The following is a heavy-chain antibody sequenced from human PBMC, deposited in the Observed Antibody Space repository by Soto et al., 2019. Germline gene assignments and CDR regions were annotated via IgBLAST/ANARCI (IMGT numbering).Heavy chain of an antibody. CDR3: ARESSGSDKNWFDP. CDR1: GGSITSGGYY. J-gene: IGHJ5*02. V-gene: IGHV4-31*03. Sequence: QVQLQESGPGLVKPSQTLSLTCTVSGGSITSGGYYWSWIRQHPGKGLEWIGYIHYSGTAYYIPSLKRRLKISIHTSKNQFSLKLSSVTVAHTAVYYCARESSGSDKNWFDPWGQGTLVTVSS. D-gene: IGHD5-12*01. CDR2: IHYSGTA.